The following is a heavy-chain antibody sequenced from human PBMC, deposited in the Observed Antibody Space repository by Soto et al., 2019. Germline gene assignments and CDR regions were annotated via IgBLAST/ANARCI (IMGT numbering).Heavy chain of an antibody. Sequence: SETLSLTCTVSGGSISSYYWSWIRQPPGKGLGWIGYIYYSGSTNYNPSLKSRVTISVDTSKNQFSLKLSSVTAADTAVYYCARRRDYYYYYMDVWGKGTTVTISS. CDR2: IYYSGST. CDR1: GGSISSYY. D-gene: IGHD2-21*01. CDR3: ARRRDYYYYYMDV. J-gene: IGHJ6*03. V-gene: IGHV4-59*08.